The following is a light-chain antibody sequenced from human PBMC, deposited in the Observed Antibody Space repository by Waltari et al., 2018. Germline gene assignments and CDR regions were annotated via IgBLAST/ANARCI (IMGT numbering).Light chain of an antibody. CDR3: QQSYSTPIT. J-gene: IGKJ5*01. CDR1: QSITSY. CDR2: AAS. Sequence: DIQMTQSPYSLSASVGDRVTITCRASQSITSYLNWYQQKPGKAPKLLIYAASSLQSEVPSRFSGSGAGTDFTLTISSLQPEDFATYYCQQSYSTPITFGQGTRLEIK. V-gene: IGKV1-39*01.